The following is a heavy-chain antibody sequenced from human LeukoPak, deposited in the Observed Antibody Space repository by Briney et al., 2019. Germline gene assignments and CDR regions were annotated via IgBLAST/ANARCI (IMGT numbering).Heavy chain of an antibody. CDR2: INHSGNT. V-gene: IGHV4-34*01. CDR3: ARSRSSGWTYNAFDI. J-gene: IGHJ3*02. CDR1: GESFSKYY. D-gene: IGHD6-19*01. Sequence: NSSETLSLTCAVYGESFSKYYWSWIRQPPGKGLEWIGEINHSGNTNYNPSLKSRVTIPVDTSKNQFSLRLSSVTAADTAVLYCARSRSSGWTYNAFDIWGQGTMVTVSS.